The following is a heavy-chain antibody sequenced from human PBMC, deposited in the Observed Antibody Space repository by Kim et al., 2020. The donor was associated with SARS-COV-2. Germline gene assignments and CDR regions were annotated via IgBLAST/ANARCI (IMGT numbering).Heavy chain of an antibody. CDR3: AREGQSSGRAGTFDV. J-gene: IGHJ3*01. D-gene: IGHD1-1*01. Sequence: DSVKGRFTISRDNPNNIMFLQLDSLRTEDTAVYYCAREGQSSGRAGTFDVWGQVTLVTVSS. V-gene: IGHV3-21*06.